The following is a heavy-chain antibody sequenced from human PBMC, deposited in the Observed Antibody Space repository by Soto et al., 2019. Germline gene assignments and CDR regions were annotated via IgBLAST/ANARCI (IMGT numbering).Heavy chain of an antibody. Sequence: GSLSLSCAASGFTFSSYAMSWVRQAPGKGLEWVSAISGSGGSTYYADSVKGRFTSSRDNSKNTPYLQMNSLRAEDTAVYYCAKDSIVVVDYFDYWGQGTLVTVSS. CDR2: ISGSGGST. CDR1: GFTFSSYA. J-gene: IGHJ4*02. D-gene: IGHD3-22*01. V-gene: IGHV3-23*01. CDR3: AKDSIVVVDYFDY.